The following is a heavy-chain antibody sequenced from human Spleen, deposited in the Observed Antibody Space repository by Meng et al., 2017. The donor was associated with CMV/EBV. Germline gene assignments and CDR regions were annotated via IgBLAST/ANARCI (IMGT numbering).Heavy chain of an antibody. V-gene: IGHV3-53*01. CDR3: ASGLGEDAFDI. CDR1: GFTFSNAW. J-gene: IGHJ3*02. Sequence: GGSLRLSCAASGFTFSNAWMSWVRQAPGKGLEWVSVIYSGGSTYYADSVKGRFTISRDNSKNTLYLQMNSLRAEDTAVYYCASGLGEDAFDIWGQGTMVTVSS. D-gene: IGHD3-16*01. CDR2: IYSGGST.